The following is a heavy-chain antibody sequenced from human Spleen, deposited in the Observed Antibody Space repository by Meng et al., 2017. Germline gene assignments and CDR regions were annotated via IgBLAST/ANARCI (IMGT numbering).Heavy chain of an antibody. CDR3: ACSGSSCYSLLVSPP. Sequence: QLQLQESSPGLLKPSATLSLTCAVPGASLSTYYWGWIRQSPGKGLQWIGETNHRGSTKYNPSLKSRVTISVDTSKNQFSLKLTSVTAADSAVYYCACSGSSCYSLLVSPPWGRGTLVTVSS. CDR2: TNHRGST. CDR1: GASLSTYY. V-gene: IGHV4-34*01. D-gene: IGHD2-15*01. J-gene: IGHJ5*02.